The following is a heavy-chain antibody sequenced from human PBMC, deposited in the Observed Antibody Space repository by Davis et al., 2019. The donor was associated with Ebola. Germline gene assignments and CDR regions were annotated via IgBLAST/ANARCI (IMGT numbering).Heavy chain of an antibody. CDR3: ARVPGWYSNYDNWFDP. Sequence: GESLKISCAASGFTFSSYWMSWVRQAPGKGLEWVANIKQDGSEKYYVDSVKGRFTISRDNAKNSLYLQMNSLRAEDTAVYYCARVPGWYSNYDNWFDPWGQGTLVTVSS. J-gene: IGHJ5*02. CDR2: IKQDGSEK. V-gene: IGHV3-7*03. D-gene: IGHD4-11*01. CDR1: GFTFSSYW.